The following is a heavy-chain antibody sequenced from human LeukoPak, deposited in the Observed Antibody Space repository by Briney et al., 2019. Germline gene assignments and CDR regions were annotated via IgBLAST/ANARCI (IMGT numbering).Heavy chain of an antibody. V-gene: IGHV4-34*01. D-gene: IGHD6-13*01. J-gene: IGHJ4*02. CDR1: GGSFSGYY. CDR2: IYYSGST. CDR3: ARDPGSSSWYLKRGFDY. Sequence: PSETLSLTCAVYGGSFSGYYWSWIRQPPGKGLEWIGSIYYSGSTYYNPSLKSRVTISVDTSKNQFSLRLSSVTAADTAVYYCARDPGSSSWYLKRGFDYWGQGTLVTVSS.